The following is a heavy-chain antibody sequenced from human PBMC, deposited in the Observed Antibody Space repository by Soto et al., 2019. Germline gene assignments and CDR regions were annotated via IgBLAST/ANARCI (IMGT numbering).Heavy chain of an antibody. J-gene: IGHJ4*02. CDR2: IYPGDSDT. D-gene: IGHD6-19*01. CDR1: GYSFTSYW. Sequence: PGESMKVSCKGSGYSFTSYWIGWVSQMPGKGLERMGIIYPGDSDTRYSPSFQGQVTISADKSITTTYLQWSSLKASDTAISYCARLFDTSGWYDYWGQGTLGTVSS. CDR3: ARLFDTSGWYDY. V-gene: IGHV5-51*01.